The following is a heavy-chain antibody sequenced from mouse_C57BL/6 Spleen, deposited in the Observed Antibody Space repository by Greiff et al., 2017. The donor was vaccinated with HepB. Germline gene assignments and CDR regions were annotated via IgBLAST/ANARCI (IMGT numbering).Heavy chain of an antibody. D-gene: IGHD2-4*01. CDR1: GYTFTSYW. J-gene: IGHJ3*01. CDR2: IYPGSGST. V-gene: IGHV1-55*01. CDR3: ARNPYDYDVAWFAY. Sequence: VQLQQPGAELVKPGASVKMSCKASGYTFTSYWITWVKQRPGQGLEWIGDIYPGSGSTNYNEKFKSKATLTVDTSSSTAYMQLSSLTSEDSAVYYCARNPYDYDVAWFAYWGQGTLVTVSA.